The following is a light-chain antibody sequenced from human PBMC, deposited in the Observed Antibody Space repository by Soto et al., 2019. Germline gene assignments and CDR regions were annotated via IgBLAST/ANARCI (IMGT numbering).Light chain of an antibody. CDR2: DAS. CDR1: QSVSRS. CDR3: QHYNFYPLP. V-gene: IGKV1-5*01. Sequence: DIQMTQSPSTLSASVGDRVTITCRASQSVSRSLAWYQQKPGKAPKLVIYDASSLQIGVPSRFSGSGSGIDFSLIISSLQPDDFASYYCQHYNFYPLPFGGGTRVDI. J-gene: IGKJ4*01.